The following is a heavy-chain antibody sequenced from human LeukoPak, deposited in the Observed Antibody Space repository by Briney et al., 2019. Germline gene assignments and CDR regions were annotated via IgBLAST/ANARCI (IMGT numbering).Heavy chain of an antibody. D-gene: IGHD6-19*01. J-gene: IGHJ6*03. Sequence: GGSLGPSFQAPGLAARNATLTWSGQPPGRGWGWVSIIYSGGRTYYADSVKGRFTISRDDSKNTLYLQMNSLRAEDTAIYYCAKPEGTGWSGYMDVWGKGTTVTVS. CDR2: IYSGGRT. V-gene: IGHV3-53*01. CDR3: AKPEGTGWSGYMDV. CDR1: GLAARNAT.